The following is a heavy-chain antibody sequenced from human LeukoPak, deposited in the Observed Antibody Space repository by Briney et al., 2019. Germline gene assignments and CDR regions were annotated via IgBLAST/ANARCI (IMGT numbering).Heavy chain of an antibody. CDR2: ITHSGGT. CDR1: GGSFSGYY. D-gene: IGHD3-10*01. Sequence: SQSLSLTCAVYGGSFSGYYWRWIRHPPGRGLEWVGEITHSGGTTYNTSLTSRVTISVDTPKNQFSLKLSSVTAADTPVCLCARGTYYYGSGSYYPTRNWFDPWGQGTLVTVSS. J-gene: IGHJ5*02. V-gene: IGHV4-34*01. CDR3: ARGTYYYGSGSYYPTRNWFDP.